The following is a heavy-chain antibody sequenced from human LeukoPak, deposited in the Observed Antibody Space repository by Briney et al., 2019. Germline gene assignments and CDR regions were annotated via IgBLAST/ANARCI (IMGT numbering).Heavy chain of an antibody. J-gene: IGHJ5*02. CDR1: GYTFTGYY. CDR3: ARANEYSNWFDP. CDR2: INPNSGGT. D-gene: IGHD6-6*01. V-gene: IGHV1-2*02. Sequence: ASVKVSCKASGYTFTGYYMHWVRQAPGQGLEWMGWINPNSGGTNYAQKFQGRVTMTRDTSISTAYMELSRLRSDDTAVYYYARANEYSNWFDPWGQGTLVTVSS.